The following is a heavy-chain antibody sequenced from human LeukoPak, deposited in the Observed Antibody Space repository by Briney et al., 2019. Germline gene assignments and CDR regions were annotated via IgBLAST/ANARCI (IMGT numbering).Heavy chain of an antibody. V-gene: IGHV3-49*04. CDR3: ARVADVTGSYYSEIDY. D-gene: IGHD3-10*01. Sequence: PGGSLRLSCTASGFTFGDYAMSWVRQAPGKGLEWVGFIRSKAYGGTTEYAASVKGRFTISRDDSKSIAYLQMNSLRAEDTAVYYCARVADVTGSYYSEIDYWGQGTLVTVSS. CDR1: GFTFGDYA. J-gene: IGHJ4*02. CDR2: IRSKAYGGTT.